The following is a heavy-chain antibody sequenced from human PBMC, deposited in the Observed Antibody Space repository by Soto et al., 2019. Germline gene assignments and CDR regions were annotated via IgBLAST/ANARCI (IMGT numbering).Heavy chain of an antibody. Sequence: GGSLRLSCAASGFTFSSYAMSWVRQAPGKGLEWVSDISSSSSTIYYADSVKGRFTISRDNAKNSLYLQMNSLRAEDTAVYYCARPYGDYVDYWGQGTLVTVSS. J-gene: IGHJ4*02. CDR1: GFTFSSYA. D-gene: IGHD4-17*01. CDR2: ISSSSSTI. CDR3: ARPYGDYVDY. V-gene: IGHV3-48*01.